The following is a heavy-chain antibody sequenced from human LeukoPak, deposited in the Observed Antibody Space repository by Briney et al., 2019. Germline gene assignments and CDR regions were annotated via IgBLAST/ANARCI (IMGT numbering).Heavy chain of an antibody. J-gene: IGHJ5*02. D-gene: IGHD3-22*01. Sequence: PSETLSLTCTVSGGSISSYYWSWIRQPPGKGLEWIGYIYTSGSTNYNPSLKSRVTMSVDTSKNQFSLKLSSVTAADTAVYYCARWTYYDSSGSGFDPWGQGTLVTVSS. CDR3: ARWTYYDSSGSGFDP. CDR2: IYTSGST. CDR1: GGSISSYY. V-gene: IGHV4-4*09.